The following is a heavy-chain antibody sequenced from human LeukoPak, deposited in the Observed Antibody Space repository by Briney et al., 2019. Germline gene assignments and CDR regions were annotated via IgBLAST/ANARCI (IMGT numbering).Heavy chain of an antibody. CDR3: AKDRHFYGAGTYYNLDY. CDR2: ISYDGSTK. Sequence: PGGSLRLSCAASGFIFSTHGMHWVRQAPGKGLEWVSLISYDGSTKYYADSVEGRFTISRDNSKSTLYLQSNSLRVEDTAVYYCAKDRHFYGAGTYYNLDYWGQGTLVTVSS. D-gene: IGHD3-10*01. J-gene: IGHJ4*02. CDR1: GFIFSTHG. V-gene: IGHV3-30*18.